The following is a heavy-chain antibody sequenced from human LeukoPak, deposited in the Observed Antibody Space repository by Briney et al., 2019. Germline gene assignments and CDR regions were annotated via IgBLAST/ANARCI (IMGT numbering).Heavy chain of an antibody. CDR2: ITSSSSYI. CDR3: AREFSVLGWQIYYYYGMDV. J-gene: IGHJ6*02. D-gene: IGHD6-19*01. V-gene: IGHV3-21*01. CDR1: GFTFSSYR. Sequence: KPGGSLRLSCAASGFTFSSYRMNWVRQAPGKGLEWVSSITSSSSYIYYADSVKGRFTISRDNAENSLYLQMNSLRAEDTAVYYCAREFSVLGWQIYYYYGMDVWGQGTTVTVSS.